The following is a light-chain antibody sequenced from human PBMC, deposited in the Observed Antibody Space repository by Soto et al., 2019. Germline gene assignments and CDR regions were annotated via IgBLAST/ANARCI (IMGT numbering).Light chain of an antibody. CDR3: SSYTSSSTLDVV. J-gene: IGLJ2*01. CDR2: DVS. V-gene: IGLV2-14*01. Sequence: HSALTQPASVSGSPGQSITISCTGTSSDVGGYNYVSWYQQHPGKAPKLMIYDVSNRPSGVSNRFSGSKSGNTASLTISGLQADDEADYYCSSYTSSSTLDVVFGGGTQLTVL. CDR1: SSDVGGYNY.